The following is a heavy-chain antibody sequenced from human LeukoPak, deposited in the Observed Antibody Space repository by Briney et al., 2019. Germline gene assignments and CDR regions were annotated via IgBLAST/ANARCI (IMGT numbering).Heavy chain of an antibody. D-gene: IGHD4/OR15-4a*01. J-gene: IGHJ1*01. CDR1: GFTFSSYA. CDR3: ASRMVLTWIIEYFQH. CDR2: ISGSGGST. Sequence: PGGSLRLSCAASGFTFSSYAMSWVRQAPGKGLEWVSAISGSGGSTYYADSVKGRFTISRDNSKNTLYLQMNSLRAEDTAVYYCASRMVLTWIIEYFQHWGQGTLVTVSS. V-gene: IGHV3-23*01.